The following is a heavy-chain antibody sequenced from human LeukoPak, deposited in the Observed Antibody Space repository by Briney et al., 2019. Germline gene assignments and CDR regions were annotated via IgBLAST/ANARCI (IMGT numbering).Heavy chain of an antibody. CDR1: GVTMSYIHY. Sequence: PSETLSLTGTVSGVTMSYIHYGGWVRQPPGEGLGWIGNIFYSGITYYNPSLRSRVTIAIDTSKSQFSLKLTSVTAADTAVYYCARDPSVVVPAADAFDIWGQGTMVTVSS. J-gene: IGHJ3*02. CDR2: IFYSGIT. CDR3: ARDPSVVVPAADAFDI. D-gene: IGHD2-2*01. V-gene: IGHV4-39*02.